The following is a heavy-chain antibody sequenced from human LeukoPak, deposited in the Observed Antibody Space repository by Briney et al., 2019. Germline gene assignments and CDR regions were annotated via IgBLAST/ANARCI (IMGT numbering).Heavy chain of an antibody. CDR3: AKEACSGSCVTDYFDY. CDR1: GVTFSKYS. J-gene: IGHJ4*02. V-gene: IGHV3-30*18. Sequence: GGSLRLSCAAPGVTFSKYSIHWVRQPPGNGRGWEAVISYDGGTKYYADAVKGRFTISRDHSKNTLNLQVISLRPGDTAVYACAKEACSGSCVTDYFDYRGQGTLVTVSS. CDR2: ISYDGGTK. D-gene: IGHD1-26*01.